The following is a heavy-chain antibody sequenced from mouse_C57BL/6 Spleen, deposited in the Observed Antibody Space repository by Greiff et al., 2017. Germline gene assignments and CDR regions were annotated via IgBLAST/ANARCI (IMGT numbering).Heavy chain of an antibody. CDR2: INPNNGGT. CDR3: ARPYYYYVSSYVRDY. V-gene: IGHV1-26*01. Sequence: EVQLQQSGPELVKPGASVKISCKASGYTFTDYYMNWVKQSHGKSLAWIGDINPNNGGTSYNQKFKGKATLTVDKSSSTAYMELRSLTSEDSAVYDCARPYYYYVSSYVRDYWGQGTSVTVSS. CDR1: GYTFTDYY. J-gene: IGHJ4*01. D-gene: IGHD1-1*01.